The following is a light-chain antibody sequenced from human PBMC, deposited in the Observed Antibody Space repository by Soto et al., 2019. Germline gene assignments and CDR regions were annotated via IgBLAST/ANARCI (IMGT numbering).Light chain of an antibody. CDR1: SSNIGSNT. CDR3: AAWDDSLNGPVV. Sequence: QSVLTQPPSASGTPGQRVTISCSGSSSNIGSNTVNWYQQLPGTAPKLLIYSNDQRPSGVPARFSGSKSGTSASLAISGLQSEDEADHYCAAWDDSLNGPVVFGGGTKLTVL. J-gene: IGLJ2*01. V-gene: IGLV1-44*01. CDR2: SND.